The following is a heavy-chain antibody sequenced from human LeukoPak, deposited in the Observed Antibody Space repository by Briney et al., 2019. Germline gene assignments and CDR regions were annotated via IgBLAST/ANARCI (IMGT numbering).Heavy chain of an antibody. CDR1: GYTFTNYD. J-gene: IGHJ3*02. D-gene: IGHD3-10*01. CDR3: ARNLWFGESSDAFDM. V-gene: IGHV1-2*02. CDR2: INPNSGGT. Sequence: ASVKVSCKTSGYTFTNYDINWVRQASGQGLEWMGWINPNSGGTNYAQKFQGRVTMTRDTSISTAYMDMSSLRSDDTAVYYCARNLWFGESSDAFDMWGQGTMVTVSS.